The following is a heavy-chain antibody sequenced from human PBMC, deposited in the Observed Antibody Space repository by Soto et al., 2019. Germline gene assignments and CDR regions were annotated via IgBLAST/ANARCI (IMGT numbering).Heavy chain of an antibody. CDR3: ARDPPDFNSGFDF. CDR2: TYYRSKWIS. D-gene: IGHD1-26*01. CDR1: MDSVSNNRAT. V-gene: IGHV6-1*01. J-gene: IGHJ4*02. Sequence: SQTLSLTCAISMDSVSNNRATWNWIRQSPSGGLEWLGRTYYRSKWISDYAMSVKGRISINPDTSKNLVSLHLNFVTPEDTAVYYCARDPPDFNSGFDFWGQGTRVTVSS.